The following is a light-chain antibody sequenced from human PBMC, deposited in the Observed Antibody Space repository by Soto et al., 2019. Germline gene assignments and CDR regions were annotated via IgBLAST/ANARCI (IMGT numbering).Light chain of an antibody. J-gene: IGKJ4*01. V-gene: IGKV3-15*01. CDR1: QSVSSN. CDR3: QQYNNWPLT. Sequence: EIVMTQSPATLSVSPGERATLSCRASQSVSSNLAWYQQKPGQAPRLLIYGASTRAPGIPARFSGSGSGTDFTLTIGSLQSEDFVVYYCQQYNNWPLTFGGGTKVEIK. CDR2: GAS.